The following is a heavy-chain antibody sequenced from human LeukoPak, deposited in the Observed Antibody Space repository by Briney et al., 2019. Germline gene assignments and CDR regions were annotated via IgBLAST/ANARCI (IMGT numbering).Heavy chain of an antibody. D-gene: IGHD3-16*02. J-gene: IGHJ6*03. CDR2: IYVTGT. Sequence: PSETLSLTCTVSGGSIGTYYWSWVRQSPGTGLEWIGYIYVTGTRYNPYLQSRVTISVDRSRNQFFLKMTSVTAADTAVYYCARHIGGGIEDMDVWGRGTEVTVSS. CDR3: ARHIGGGIEDMDV. CDR1: GGSIGTYY. V-gene: IGHV4-59*08.